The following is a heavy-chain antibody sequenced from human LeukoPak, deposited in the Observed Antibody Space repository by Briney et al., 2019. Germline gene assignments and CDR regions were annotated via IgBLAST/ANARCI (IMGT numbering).Heavy chain of an antibody. Sequence: PGGSLRLSCAASGFTFSNAWMSWVRQAPGKGLEWVGRIKSKTDGGTTDYAAPVKGRFTISRDDSKNTLCLQMNSLKTEDTAVYYCTLGDPYGSGSYFDYWGQGTLVTVSS. V-gene: IGHV3-15*01. D-gene: IGHD3-10*01. CDR2: IKSKTDGGTT. J-gene: IGHJ4*02. CDR1: GFTFSNAW. CDR3: TLGDPYGSGSYFDY.